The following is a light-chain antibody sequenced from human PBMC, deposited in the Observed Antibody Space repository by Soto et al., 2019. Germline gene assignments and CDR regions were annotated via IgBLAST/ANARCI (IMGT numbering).Light chain of an antibody. CDR3: QQYNHWPVI. Sequence: ETVLTQAAVTLSMTPGERAALSCRVSQSVSSNLAWYQQKPGQAPRLLIYAASTRATGTPARFSGSGSGTEFTLTINSLQPEDFAVYYCQQYNHWPVIFGQGTRMEIK. J-gene: IGKJ5*01. CDR2: AAS. V-gene: IGKV3-15*01. CDR1: QSVSSN.